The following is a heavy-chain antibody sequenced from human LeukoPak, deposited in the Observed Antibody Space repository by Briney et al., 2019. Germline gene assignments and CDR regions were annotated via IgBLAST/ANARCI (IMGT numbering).Heavy chain of an antibody. CDR2: IYYSGST. J-gene: IGHJ5*02. CDR1: GGSISSYY. D-gene: IGHD1-1*01. CDR3: ASLVNNWNDDNWFDP. Sequence: SETLSLTCTVSGGSISSYYWSWIRQPPGKGLEWIGYIYYSGSTNYNPSLKSRVTISVDTSKNQFSLKLSSVTAADMAVYYCASLVNNWNDDNWFDPWGQGTLVTVSS. V-gene: IGHV4-59*01.